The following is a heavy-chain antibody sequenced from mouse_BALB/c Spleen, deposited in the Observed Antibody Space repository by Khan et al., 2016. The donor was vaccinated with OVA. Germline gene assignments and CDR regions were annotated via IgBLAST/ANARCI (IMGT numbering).Heavy chain of an antibody. CDR3: TRDYYGSSYVAD. J-gene: IGHJ3*01. V-gene: IGHV5-17*02. CDR1: GFTFSNFG. D-gene: IGHD1-1*01. Sequence: EVELVESGGGLVQPGGSRKLSCAASGFTFSNFGMHWVRQAPEKGLEWVAYISSGSVTINYADTVQGRFTISLYTPKNTLFLQMTSLRAVNTTMYYCTRDYYGSSYVADWGQGTLVTVSA. CDR2: ISSGSVTI.